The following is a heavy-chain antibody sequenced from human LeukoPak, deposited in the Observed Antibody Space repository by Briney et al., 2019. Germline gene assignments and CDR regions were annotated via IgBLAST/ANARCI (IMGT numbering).Heavy chain of an antibody. V-gene: IGHV4-34*01. CDR2: INHSGST. CDR3: ARHRGSQADIVVVPAAIDAFDI. CDR1: GGSFSGYY. D-gene: IGHD2-2*02. J-gene: IGHJ3*02. Sequence: PSETLSLTCAVYGGSFSGYYWSWIRQPPGKGLEWIGEINHSGSTNYNPSLKSRVTISVDTSKNQFSLKLSSVTAADTAVYYCARHRGSQADIVVVPAAIDAFDIWGQGIMVTVSS.